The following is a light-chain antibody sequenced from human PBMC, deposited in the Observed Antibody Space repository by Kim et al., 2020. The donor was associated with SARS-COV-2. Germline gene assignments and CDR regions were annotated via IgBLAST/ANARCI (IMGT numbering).Light chain of an antibody. V-gene: IGKV1-39*01. CDR3: QQSSSSPHT. Sequence: ASVGDRVTITCRASQSITRYLNWYQQRPEKAPKLLIYGACSLQTGVPSRCSGSGSGADFTLTISSLQPEDFATYYCQQSSSSPHTFGQGTKVDIK. CDR1: QSITRY. CDR2: GAC. J-gene: IGKJ1*01.